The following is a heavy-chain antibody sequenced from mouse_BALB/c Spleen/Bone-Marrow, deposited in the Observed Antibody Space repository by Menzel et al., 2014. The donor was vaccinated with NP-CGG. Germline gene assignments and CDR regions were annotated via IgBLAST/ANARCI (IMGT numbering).Heavy chain of an antibody. V-gene: IGHV3-6*02. CDR2: ISYDGSN. J-gene: IGHJ2*01. CDR3: ARGGPFDY. Sequence: DVQLQESGPGLVKPSQSLSLTCSVTGCSITSGYYWNWIRQFPGNKLEWMGYISYDGSNNYNPSLKNRISITRDTSKNQFFLKLNSVTTEDTATYYCARGGPFDYWGQGTTLTVSS. CDR1: GCSITSGYY.